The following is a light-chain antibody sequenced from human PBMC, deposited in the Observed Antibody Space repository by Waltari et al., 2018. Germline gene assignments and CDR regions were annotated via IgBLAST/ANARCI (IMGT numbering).Light chain of an antibody. CDR3: MQGSRWPPWT. Sequence: DGVSTQARLTLPVTLGHPHCSSCRSSESRAHSDGNTYLNWFHQRPGQSPRRLIYKVSKRDSGVPDRFSGSGSGTDFTLTIIRVEAEDVGVYYCMQGSRWPPWTFGQGTKVEIK. V-gene: IGKV2-30*02. CDR1: ESRAHSDGNTY. J-gene: IGKJ1*01. CDR2: KVS.